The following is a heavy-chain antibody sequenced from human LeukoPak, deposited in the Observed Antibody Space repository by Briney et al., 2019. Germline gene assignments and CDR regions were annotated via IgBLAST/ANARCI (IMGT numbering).Heavy chain of an antibody. CDR1: GFTFSSHG. V-gene: IGHV3-23*01. CDR2: ISGSGDYT. D-gene: IGHD1-1*01. CDR3: ASSAGTTGLFDY. J-gene: IGHJ4*02. Sequence: PGGSLRLSCAASGFTFSSHGMSWVRQAPGKGLEWVSTISGSGDYTYYADSVKGRFTISRDNSKNTLYLQMNSLRAEDTAVYYCASSAGTTGLFDYWGQGTLVTVSS.